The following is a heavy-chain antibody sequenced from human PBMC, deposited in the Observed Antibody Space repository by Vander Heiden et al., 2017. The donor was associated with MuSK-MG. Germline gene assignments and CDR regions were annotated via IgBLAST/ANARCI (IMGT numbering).Heavy chain of an antibody. CDR3: AKDRLLCSGVSCYRFDY. CDR1: WSPFCPHA. J-gene: IGHJ4*02. Sequence: VPLLGSGGGLVPPWGSLGPSRAASWSPFCPHAMSWVRQAPGKGLEWVSAISGSGGSTNYADSVKGRFTISRDNSKNTLYLQMNSLRAEDTAVYYCAKDRLLCSGVSCYRFDYWGQGTLVTVSS. V-gene: IGHV3-23*01. CDR2: ISGSGGST. D-gene: IGHD2-15*01.